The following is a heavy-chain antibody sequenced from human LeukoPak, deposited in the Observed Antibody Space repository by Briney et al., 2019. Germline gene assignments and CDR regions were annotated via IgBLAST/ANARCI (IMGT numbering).Heavy chain of an antibody. J-gene: IGHJ4*02. D-gene: IGHD7-27*01. CDR1: GFTFSSYS. CDR3: ARDRNWDFDC. Sequence: AGGSLRLSCAASGFTFSSYSMNWVRQAPGKGLEWVSYISSSSGTIYYADSVKGRFTISRDNARNSLYLQMNSLRAEDAAVYYCARDRNWDFDCWGQGTLVTVSS. V-gene: IGHV3-48*01. CDR2: ISSSSGTI.